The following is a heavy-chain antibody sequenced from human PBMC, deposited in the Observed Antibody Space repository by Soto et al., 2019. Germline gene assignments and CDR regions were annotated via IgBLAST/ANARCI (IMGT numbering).Heavy chain of an antibody. V-gene: IGHV3-74*01. Sequence: RGSVRLSSPAPGFTFSSYWMHWLRQAPGKGLGGVSRIHSDRSSTRYADSVKGRFTISRDNAKNTLYLQMNSLRAEDTAVYYSPRGVGENYYDSSAYYYYYGTDVGGQG. CDR1: GFTFSSYW. CDR2: IHSDRSST. CDR3: PRGVGENYYDSSAYYYYYGTDV. D-gene: IGHD3-22*01. J-gene: IGHJ6*02.